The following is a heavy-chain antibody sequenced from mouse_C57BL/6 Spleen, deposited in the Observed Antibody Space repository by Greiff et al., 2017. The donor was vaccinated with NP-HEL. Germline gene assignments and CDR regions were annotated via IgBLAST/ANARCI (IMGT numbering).Heavy chain of an antibody. Sequence: VQLKQPGAELVKPGASVKLSCKASGYTFTSYWMHWVKQRPGQGLEWIGMIHPNSGSTNYNEKFKSKATLTVDKSSSTAYMQLSSLTSEDSAVYYCAPSSSLRYFDVWGTGTTVTVSS. CDR1: GYTFTSYW. CDR2: IHPNSGST. V-gene: IGHV1-64*01. J-gene: IGHJ1*03. CDR3: APSSSLRYFDV. D-gene: IGHD2-10*01.